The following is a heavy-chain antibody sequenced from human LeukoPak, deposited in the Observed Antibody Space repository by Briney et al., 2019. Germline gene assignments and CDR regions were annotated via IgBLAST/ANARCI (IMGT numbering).Heavy chain of an antibody. J-gene: IGHJ3*02. CDR2: IYYSGST. CDR1: GGSISSYY. V-gene: IGHV4-59*01. Sequence: SETLSLTCTVSGGSISSYYWSWIRQPPGKGLEWIGYIYYSGSTNYNPSLKSRVTISVDTSKNQFSLKLSSVTAADTAVYYCARDLRTAFDIWGQGTMVTVSS. CDR3: ARDLRTAFDI.